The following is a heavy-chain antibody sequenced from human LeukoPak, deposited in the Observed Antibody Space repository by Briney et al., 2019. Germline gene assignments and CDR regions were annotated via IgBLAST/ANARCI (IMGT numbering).Heavy chain of an antibody. CDR2: ISSSSSYI. V-gene: IGHV3-21*01. CDR1: GFTFSSYS. Sequence: GGSLRLSCAASGFTFSSYSMNWVRQAPGKGLEWVSSISSSSSYIYYADSVKGRFTISRDNAKNSLYLQMNSLRAEDTAVYYCARGVANTAMVTFDYWGQGTLVTVSS. D-gene: IGHD5-18*01. J-gene: IGHJ4*02. CDR3: ARGVANTAMVTFDY.